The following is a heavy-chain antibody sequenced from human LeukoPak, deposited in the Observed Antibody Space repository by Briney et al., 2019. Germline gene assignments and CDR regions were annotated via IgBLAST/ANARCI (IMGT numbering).Heavy chain of an antibody. CDR3: ARAFWGSGIDY. J-gene: IGHJ4*02. D-gene: IGHD3-16*01. CDR1: GGSISSYY. Sequence: PSETLSLTCTVSGGSISSYYWSWIRQPPGKGLEWIGYIYTSGSTNYNPSLKSRVTIAVDTSKSQFSLKLSSVTAADTAVYYCARAFWGSGIDYWGQGTLVTVSS. V-gene: IGHV4-59*01. CDR2: IYTSGST.